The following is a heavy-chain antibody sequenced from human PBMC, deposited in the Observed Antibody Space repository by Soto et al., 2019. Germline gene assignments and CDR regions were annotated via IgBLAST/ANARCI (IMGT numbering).Heavy chain of an antibody. J-gene: IGHJ3*02. CDR1: GFTFSSYG. CDR3: AKAGAGHDAFDI. Sequence: QVQLVESGGGVVQPGRSLRLSCAASGFTFSSYGMHWVRQAPGKGLEWVAVISYDGSNKYYADSVKGRFTISRDNSKNTLYLQMNSLRAEDTAVYYCAKAGAGHDAFDIWGQGTMVTVSS. V-gene: IGHV3-30*18. D-gene: IGHD1-26*01. CDR2: ISYDGSNK.